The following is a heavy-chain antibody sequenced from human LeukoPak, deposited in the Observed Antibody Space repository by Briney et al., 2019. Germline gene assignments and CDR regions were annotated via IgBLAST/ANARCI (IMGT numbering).Heavy chain of an antibody. CDR2: INHSGST. CDR3: ARGKVQAVVTAINHRGSGMDV. Sequence: SETLSLTCAVYGGSFSVYYWSWIRQPPGKGLGWIGEINHSGSTNYNPSLKSRVTISVDTSKNQFSLKLSSVTAADTAVYYCARGKVQAVVTAINHRGSGMDVWGQGTTVTVSS. D-gene: IGHD2-21*02. J-gene: IGHJ6*02. CDR1: GGSFSVYY. V-gene: IGHV4-34*01.